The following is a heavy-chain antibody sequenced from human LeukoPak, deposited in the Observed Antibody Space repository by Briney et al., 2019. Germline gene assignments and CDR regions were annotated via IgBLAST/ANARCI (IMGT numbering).Heavy chain of an antibody. CDR1: GGSISNGSYY. V-gene: IGHV4-61*02. CDR2: IYTSGST. CDR3: AREAVEPAAIFDY. Sequence: SQTLSLTCTVSGGSISNGSYYWSWIRQPAGKGLEWIGRIYTSGSTNYNPSLKSRVTISVDTSKNQFSLKLSSVTAADTAVYYCAREAVEPAAIFDYWGQGTLVTVSS. D-gene: IGHD2-2*01. J-gene: IGHJ4*02.